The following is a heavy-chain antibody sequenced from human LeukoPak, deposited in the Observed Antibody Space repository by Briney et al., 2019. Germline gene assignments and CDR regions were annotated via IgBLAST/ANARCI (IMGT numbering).Heavy chain of an antibody. CDR1: GLSIARNSDY. V-gene: IGHV4-39*01. CDR3: ARQFASGAYFT. CDR2: IYYSGNT. Sequence: SETLSLTCSVSGLSIARNSDYWAWIRQSPGTGLERLATIYYSGNTFYNPSLESRLTISIDTSKDQFSLKLTSVTVADTAVYFCARQFASGAYFTWGQGNLVTVSS. D-gene: IGHD3-10*01. J-gene: IGHJ1*01.